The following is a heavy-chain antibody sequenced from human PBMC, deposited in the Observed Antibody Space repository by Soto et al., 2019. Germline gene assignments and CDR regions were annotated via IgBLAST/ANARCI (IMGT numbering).Heavy chain of an antibody. J-gene: IGHJ6*02. CDR2: IYWDDDK. CDR1: GFSLSTRGVG. D-gene: IGHD3-3*01. V-gene: IGHV2-5*02. Sequence: GSGPALGNPAQTLSMTCTFSGFSLSTRGVGVGWIRQPPGKALEWLALIYWDDDKRYSPSLKSRLTITKDTSKSQVVLTMPNMDPVDTATYYCAHSTSTRHYDFWSGPRPDVWGQGTTVTVSS. CDR3: AHSTSTRHYDFWSGPRPDV.